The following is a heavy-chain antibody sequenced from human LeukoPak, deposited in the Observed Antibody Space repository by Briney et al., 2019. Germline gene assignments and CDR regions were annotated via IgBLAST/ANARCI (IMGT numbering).Heavy chain of an antibody. D-gene: IGHD1-14*01. CDR3: ARVEPDDYYYYGRDV. V-gene: IGHV1-46*01. J-gene: IGHJ6*02. CDR2: INPSGGST. Sequence: ASVKVSCKASGYTFTSYYMHWVRQAPGQGLEWMGIINPSGGSTTYAQKFQGRVTMTRDTSTSTVYMELGRLRSEDTAVYYCARVEPDDYYYYGRDVWGQGTTVTVSS. CDR1: GYTFTSYY.